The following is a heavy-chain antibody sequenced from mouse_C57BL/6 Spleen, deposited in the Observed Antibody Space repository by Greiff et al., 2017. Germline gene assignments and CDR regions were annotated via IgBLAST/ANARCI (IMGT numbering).Heavy chain of an antibody. J-gene: IGHJ3*01. CDR3: ARRGNYEAWFAY. D-gene: IGHD2-1*01. CDR1: GYTFTSYW. CDR2: IDPSDSYT. Sequence: QVQLHQPGAELVKPGASVKLSCKASGYTFTSYWMQWVKQRPGQGLAWIGEIDPSDSYTNSNQKFKGKATLTVDTSSSTAYMQRSSLTSEDSAVYYSARRGNYEAWFAYWGQGTLVTVSA. V-gene: IGHV1-50*01.